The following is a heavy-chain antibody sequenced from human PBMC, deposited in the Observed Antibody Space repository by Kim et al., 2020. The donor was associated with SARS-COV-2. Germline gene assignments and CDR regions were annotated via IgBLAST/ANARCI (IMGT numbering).Heavy chain of an antibody. V-gene: IGHV3-49*04. D-gene: IGHD2-2*02. CDR1: GFTFGDYA. CDR2: IRSKAYGGTT. CDR3: TREEDIDCSSTSCYNYYYYGMDV. J-gene: IGHJ6*02. Sequence: GGSLRLSCTASGFTFGDYAMSGVRQAPGKGLEWVGFIRSKAYGGTTEYAASVKGRFTISRDDSKSIAYLQTNSLKTEDTAVYYCTREEDIDCSSTSCYNYYYYGMDVWGQGTTVTVSS.